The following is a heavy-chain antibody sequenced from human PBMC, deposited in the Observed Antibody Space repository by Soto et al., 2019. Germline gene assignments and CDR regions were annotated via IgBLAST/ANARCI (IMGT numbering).Heavy chain of an antibody. CDR3: AKLRRGTTGTEGFDP. J-gene: IGHJ5*02. CDR2: ISNSGGTT. V-gene: IGHV3-23*01. CDR1: GVTFSSDA. Sequence: GGSLRLSCAASGVTFSSDAMTWVRQAPGNGLEWLSTISNSGGTTHYADSVKGRFTVSRDNFKSTLYLLMNSLRAEDTAVYYCAKLRRGTTGTEGFDPWGQGTLVTVSS. D-gene: IGHD1-7*01.